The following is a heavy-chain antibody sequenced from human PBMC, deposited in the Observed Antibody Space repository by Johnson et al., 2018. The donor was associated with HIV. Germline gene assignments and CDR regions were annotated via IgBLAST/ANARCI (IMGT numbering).Heavy chain of an antibody. CDR2: IWYDGSNK. CDR1: GFTFSSYG. D-gene: IGHD6-13*01. Sequence: VHLVESGGGVVQPGRSLRLSCAASGFTFSSYGMHWVRQAPGKGLEWVAVIWYDGSNKYYTDSVKGRFPISRDNSKNTRYLQMNSLRAEDTAVYYCARGRGSSWLVGHDAFDVWGQGTMVTVSS. J-gene: IGHJ3*01. CDR3: ARGRGSSWLVGHDAFDV. V-gene: IGHV3-33*01.